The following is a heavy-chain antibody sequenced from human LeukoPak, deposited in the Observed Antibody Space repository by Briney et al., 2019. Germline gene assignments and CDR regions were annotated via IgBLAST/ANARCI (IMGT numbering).Heavy chain of an antibody. V-gene: IGHV3-23*01. CDR1: GFTFSSYA. CDR3: AKGGQQQLSTIGYFDY. D-gene: IGHD6-13*01. Sequence: SGGSLRLSCAASGFTFSSYAMSWVRQAPGKGLEWVSAISGSGGSTYYADSVKGRFTISRDNSKNTLYLQMNSLRAVDTAVYYCAKGGQQQLSTIGYFDYWGQGTLVTVSS. CDR2: ISGSGGST. J-gene: IGHJ4*02.